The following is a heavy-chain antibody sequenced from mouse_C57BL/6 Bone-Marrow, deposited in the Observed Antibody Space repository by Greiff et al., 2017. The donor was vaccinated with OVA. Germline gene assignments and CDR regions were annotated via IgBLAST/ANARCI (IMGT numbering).Heavy chain of an antibody. CDR3: TYDYEAY. D-gene: IGHD2-4*01. CDR1: GFNIKDDY. Sequence: VQLQQSGAELVRPGASVKLSCTASGFNIKDDYMHWVKQRPEQGLEWIGWIDPENGDSEYASKFQGKATITADTSSNTAYLQLSSLTSEDTAVYYCTYDYEAYWGQGTLVTVSA. J-gene: IGHJ3*01. CDR2: IDPENGDS. V-gene: IGHV14-4*01.